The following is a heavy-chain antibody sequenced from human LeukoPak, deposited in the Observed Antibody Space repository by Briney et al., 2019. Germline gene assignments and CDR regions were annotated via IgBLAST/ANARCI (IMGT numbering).Heavy chain of an antibody. J-gene: IGHJ5*02. V-gene: IGHV5-51*01. D-gene: IGHD3-22*01. CDR1: GYSFTSYW. Sequence: GESLKISCKGSGYSFTSYWIGWVRQMPGKGLEWMGIIYPGDSDTRYSPSFQGQVTISADKSISTAYLQWSSLKASDTAMYYCAGLRYYDSSGLQILGWFDPWGQGTLVTVSS. CDR2: IYPGDSDT. CDR3: AGLRYYDSSGLQILGWFDP.